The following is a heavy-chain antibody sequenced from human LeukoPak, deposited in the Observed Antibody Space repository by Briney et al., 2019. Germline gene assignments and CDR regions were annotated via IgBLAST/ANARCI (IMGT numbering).Heavy chain of an antibody. V-gene: IGHV3-30-3*01. J-gene: IGHJ4*02. CDR1: GFTFSSYA. D-gene: IGHD3-16*02. Sequence: GGSLRLSCAASGFTFSSYAMRWVRQAPGKGLEWVAVISYDGSNKYYADSVKGRFTISRDNSKNTLYLQMNSLRAEDTAVYYCARVGITFGGVIVSRATPGDYWGQGTLVTVSS. CDR2: ISYDGSNK. CDR3: ARVGITFGGVIVSRATPGDY.